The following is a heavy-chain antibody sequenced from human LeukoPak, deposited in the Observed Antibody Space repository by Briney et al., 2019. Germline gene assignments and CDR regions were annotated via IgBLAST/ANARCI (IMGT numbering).Heavy chain of an antibody. Sequence: SETLSLTCTVSGGSISSHYWSWIRQPPGKGLEWIGYIYYSGSTNYNPSLKSRVTISVDTSKNQFSLKLSSVTAADTAVYYCARAIRGYYREDYYYGMDVWGKGTTVTVSS. CDR1: GGSISSHY. V-gene: IGHV4-59*11. J-gene: IGHJ6*04. CDR2: IYYSGST. CDR3: ARAIRGYYREDYYYGMDV. D-gene: IGHD3-3*01.